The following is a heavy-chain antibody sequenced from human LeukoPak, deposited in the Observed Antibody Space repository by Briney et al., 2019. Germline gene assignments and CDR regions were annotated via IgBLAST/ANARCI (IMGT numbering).Heavy chain of an antibody. CDR1: GYTFTGYY. V-gene: IGHV1-2*02. J-gene: IGHJ5*02. CDR2: INPNSGGT. CDR3: AKTAAVYGSGSYYNLDP. D-gene: IGHD3-10*01. Sequence: ASVKVSCKASGYTFTGYYIHWVRQAPGQGLEWMGWINPNSGGTNYAQKFQGRVTMTRDTSISTAYMELSRLRSDDTAVYYCAKTAAVYGSGSYYNLDPWGQGTLVTVSS.